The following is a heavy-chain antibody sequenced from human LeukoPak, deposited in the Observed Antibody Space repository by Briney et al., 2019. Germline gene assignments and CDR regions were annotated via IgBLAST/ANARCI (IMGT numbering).Heavy chain of an antibody. CDR3: ARVLYDIVVVPRNWFDP. Sequence: SETLSLTWAVYGGSFSGYYWSWIRQPPGKGLEWIGEINHSGSTNYNPSLKSRVTISVDTSKNQFSLKLSSVTAADTAVYYCARVLYDIVVVPRNWFDPWGQGTLVTVSS. J-gene: IGHJ5*02. D-gene: IGHD2-2*01. CDR1: GGSFSGYY. V-gene: IGHV4-34*01. CDR2: INHSGST.